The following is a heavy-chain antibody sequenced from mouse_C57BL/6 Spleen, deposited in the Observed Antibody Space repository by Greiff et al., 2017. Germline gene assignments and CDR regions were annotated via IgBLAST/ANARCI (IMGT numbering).Heavy chain of an antibody. Sequence: VQLKESGPELVKPGASVKIPCKASGYTFTDYNMDWVKQSHGKSLEWIRDINPNNGGTIYNQKFKGKATLTVDKSSSTAYMELRSLTSEDTAVYYCARGDYGSSYGGFFDYWGQGTTLTVSS. D-gene: IGHD1-1*01. CDR3: ARGDYGSSYGGFFDY. V-gene: IGHV1-18*01. CDR2: INPNNGGT. CDR1: GYTFTDYN. J-gene: IGHJ2*01.